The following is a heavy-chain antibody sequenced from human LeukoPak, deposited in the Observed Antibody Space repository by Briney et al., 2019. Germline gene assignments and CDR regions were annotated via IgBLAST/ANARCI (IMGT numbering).Heavy chain of an antibody. CDR2: IYYSGNT. V-gene: IGHV4-59*08. D-gene: IGHD6-13*01. J-gene: IGHJ5*02. CDR1: GGSLSGHW. CDR3: AGLHFAAAEEFDP. Sequence: SETLSLTCTVSGGSLSGHWWNWVRQPPGKGLEWIGYIYYSGNTNYNPSLNTRVTISVDTSKNQFTLNLRSVTAADTAVYYCAGLHFAAAEEFDPWGQGTLVTVSS.